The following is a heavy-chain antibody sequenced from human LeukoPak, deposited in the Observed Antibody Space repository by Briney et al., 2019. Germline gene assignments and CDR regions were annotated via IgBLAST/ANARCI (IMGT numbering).Heavy chain of an antibody. J-gene: IGHJ4*02. V-gene: IGHV3-7*03. Sequence: PGGSLRLSCEASGFTFSDYWMSWGRQAPGKGLEWVANINHDGRETYYVDSVKGRFTISRDNAKNSLFLQMNSLRVEDTAVYYCARAGGPGTVDYWGQGTLLTVSS. D-gene: IGHD1-26*01. CDR2: INHDGRET. CDR1: GFTFSDYW. CDR3: ARAGGPGTVDY.